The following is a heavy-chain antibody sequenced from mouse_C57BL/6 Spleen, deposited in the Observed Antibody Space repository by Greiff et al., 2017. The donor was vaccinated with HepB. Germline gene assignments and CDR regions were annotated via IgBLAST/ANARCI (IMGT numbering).Heavy chain of an antibody. CDR2: ISDGGSYT. V-gene: IGHV5-4*01. CDR1: GFTFSSYA. CDR3: ARDRGKFYYYAMDY. Sequence: EVNVVESGGGLVKPGGSLKLSCAASGFTFSSYAMSWVRQTPEKRLEWVATISDGGSYTYYPDNVKGRFTISRDNAKNNLYLQMSHLKSEDTAMYYCARDRGKFYYYAMDYWGQGTSVTVSS. D-gene: IGHD3-1*01. J-gene: IGHJ4*01.